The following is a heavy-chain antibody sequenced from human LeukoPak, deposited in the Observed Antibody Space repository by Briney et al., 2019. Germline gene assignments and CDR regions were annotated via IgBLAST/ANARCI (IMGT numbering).Heavy chain of an antibody. V-gene: IGHV3-73*01. J-gene: IGHJ4*02. CDR3: TRLGHSSGYYVI. Sequence: QPGGSLRLSCAASGFTFSDSTIHWVRQASGKGLEWVGRIRSKANNYATAYAASVKGRFTISRDDSKNTAYLQMNSLKTEDTAVYYCTRLGHSSGYYVIWGQGTLVTVSS. CDR1: GFTFSDST. D-gene: IGHD3-22*01. CDR2: IRSKANNYAT.